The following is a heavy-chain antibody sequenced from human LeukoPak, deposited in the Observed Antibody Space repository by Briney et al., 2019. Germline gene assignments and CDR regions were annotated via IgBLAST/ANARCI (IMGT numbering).Heavy chain of an antibody. J-gene: IGHJ4*02. Sequence: TGGSLRLSCAASGFTFSSYEMNWVRQAPGKGLEWVAIISYDGSNKYYADSVKGRFTISRDNSKNTMYLQMNSLRVEDTAVYYCARDGYVDWGQGTLVTVSS. D-gene: IGHD1-1*01. CDR2: ISYDGSNK. CDR1: GFTFSSYE. V-gene: IGHV3-30*04. CDR3: ARDGYVD.